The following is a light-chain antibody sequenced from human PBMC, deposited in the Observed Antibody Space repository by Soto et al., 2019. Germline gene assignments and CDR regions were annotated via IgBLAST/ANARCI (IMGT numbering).Light chain of an antibody. CDR3: RSYTISSSVV. CDR2: DVS. V-gene: IGLV2-14*01. CDR1: RSDVGGSNY. J-gene: IGLJ2*01. Sequence: QSALTQPASVSGSPGQSITISCTGTRSDVGGSNYVSWYQQHPGKAPKLMISDVSNRPSGVSNRFSGAKSGTTASLTISGLHAEDEAYSYCRSYTISSSVVFGGGTKLTVL.